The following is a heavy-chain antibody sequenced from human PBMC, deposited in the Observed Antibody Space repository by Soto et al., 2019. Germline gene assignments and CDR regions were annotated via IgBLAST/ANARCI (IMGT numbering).Heavy chain of an antibody. Sequence: GGSLRLSCAASGFTFSSYAMSWVRQAPGKGLEWVSAISGSGGSTYYADSVKGRFTISRDNSKKTLYMQMKSIRDKDTAVYYCAKDRLAGNFDYWGQGTQVTVSS. CDR2: ISGSGGST. CDR1: GFTFSSYA. V-gene: IGHV3-23*01. J-gene: IGHJ4*02. CDR3: AKDRLAGNFDY.